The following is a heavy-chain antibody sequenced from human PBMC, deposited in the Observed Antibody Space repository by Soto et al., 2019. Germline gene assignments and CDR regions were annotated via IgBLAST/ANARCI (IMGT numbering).Heavy chain of an antibody. CDR3: ATVTTLYYYGSGSYYTYGMDV. V-gene: IGHV1-24*01. CDR2: FDPEDGET. J-gene: IGHJ6*02. CDR1: GYTLTEVS. D-gene: IGHD3-10*01. Sequence: ASVKVSCKVSGYTLTEVSMHWVRQAPGKGREWMGGFDPEDGETIYAQKFQGRVTMTEDTSPDTAYMELSSLRSEDTAVYSCATVTTLYYYGSGSYYTYGMDVWGQGITVTVSS.